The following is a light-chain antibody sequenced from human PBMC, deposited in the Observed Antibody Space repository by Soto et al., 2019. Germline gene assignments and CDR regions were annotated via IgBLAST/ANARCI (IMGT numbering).Light chain of an antibody. CDR3: QSYYDSLSGSGV. J-gene: IGLJ1*01. CDR2: SFN. CDR1: RSNIGAGYD. Sequence: QSVLTQPPSVSGAPGQSVTISCTGSRSNIGAGYDIHWYQFLPGTAPKLLLYSFNKRPSGIPDRFSGSKSGTSASLAITGLQPEDEADYSCQSYYDSLSGSGVFGTGTTVTVL. V-gene: IGLV1-40*01.